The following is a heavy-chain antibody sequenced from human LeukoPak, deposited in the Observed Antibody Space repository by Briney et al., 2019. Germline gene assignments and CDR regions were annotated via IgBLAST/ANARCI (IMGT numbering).Heavy chain of an antibody. V-gene: IGHV3-13*01. Sequence: GGSLRLSCAASGFTFSSYDMHWVRQATGKGLEWVSAIGTAGDTYYPGSVKGRFTISRENAKNSLYLQMNSLRAGDTAVYYCARVCHTDDAFDIWGQGTMVTVSS. J-gene: IGHJ3*02. CDR1: GFTFSSYD. CDR3: ARVCHTDDAFDI. D-gene: IGHD2-8*01. CDR2: IGTAGDT.